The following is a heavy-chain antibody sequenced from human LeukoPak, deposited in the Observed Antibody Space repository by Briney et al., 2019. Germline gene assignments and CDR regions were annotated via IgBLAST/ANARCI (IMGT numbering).Heavy chain of an antibody. J-gene: IGHJ4*02. CDR1: GGSISSYY. V-gene: IGHV4-59*01. D-gene: IGHD3-9*01. CDR3: ARDILTGYSDY. CDR2: IYYSGST. Sequence: SETLSLTCTISGGSISSYYWSWIRQPPGKGLEWIGYIYYSGSTNYNPSLKSRVTISVDTSKNQFSLKLSSVTAADTAVYYCARDILTGYSDYWGQGTLVTVSS.